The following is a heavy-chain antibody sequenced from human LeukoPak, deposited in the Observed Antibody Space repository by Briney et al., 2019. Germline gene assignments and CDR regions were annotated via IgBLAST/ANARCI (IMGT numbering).Heavy chain of an antibody. D-gene: IGHD6-19*01. J-gene: IGHJ4*02. CDR3: ARAKIAVGGAFDY. CDR1: GGSISSWY. CDR2: IYDSGNT. V-gene: IGHV4-59*08. Sequence: KSSETLSLTCTVSGGSISSWYWSWIRQPPGKGLEWIGYIYDSGNTNYNPSLKSRVTISIDTSKNQFSLKLSSVTAADTAVYYCARAKIAVGGAFDYWGQGTLVTVSS.